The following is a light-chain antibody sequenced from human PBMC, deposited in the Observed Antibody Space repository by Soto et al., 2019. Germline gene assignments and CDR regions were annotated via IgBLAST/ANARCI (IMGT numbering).Light chain of an antibody. Sequence: QSVLTQPASVSGSPGQSITISCTGTSSDVGGYNDVSWFQQHPGKAPKLMIYEVSNRPSAVSNRISGSKSGNTASLTISGLQAEDEADYYCSSYTSISTPMVFGEGTKLTVL. CDR3: SSYTSISTPMV. CDR2: EVS. V-gene: IGLV2-14*03. J-gene: IGLJ2*01. CDR1: SSDVGGYND.